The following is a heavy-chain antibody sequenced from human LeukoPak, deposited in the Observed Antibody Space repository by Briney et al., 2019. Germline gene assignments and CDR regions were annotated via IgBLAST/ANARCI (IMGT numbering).Heavy chain of an antibody. CDR3: ASFYDSSGRDY. D-gene: IGHD3-22*01. V-gene: IGHV3-48*03. CDR1: GFTFSSYE. Sequence: EGSLRLSCTASGFTFSSYEMNWVRQAPGEGLEWVSYISPIGSPIYYADSVKGRFTISRDNAKNSLYLQMNSLRAEDTAVYYCASFYDSSGRDYWGQGTLVTVSP. J-gene: IGHJ4*02. CDR2: ISPIGSPI.